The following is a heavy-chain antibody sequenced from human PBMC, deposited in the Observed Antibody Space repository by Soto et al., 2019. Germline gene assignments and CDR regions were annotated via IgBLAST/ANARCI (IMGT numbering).Heavy chain of an antibody. Sequence: SETLSLTCAVSGGSIGSGGYSWSWIRQPPGKGLEWIGYIYYSGSTNYNPSLKSRVTISVDTSKNQFSLKLSSVTAADTAVYYCARSASPDYDFWSGTLNWFDPWGQGTQVTVS. CDR1: GGSIGSGGYS. J-gene: IGHJ5*02. D-gene: IGHD3-3*01. V-gene: IGHV4-61*08. CDR2: IYYSGST. CDR3: ARSASPDYDFWSGTLNWFDP.